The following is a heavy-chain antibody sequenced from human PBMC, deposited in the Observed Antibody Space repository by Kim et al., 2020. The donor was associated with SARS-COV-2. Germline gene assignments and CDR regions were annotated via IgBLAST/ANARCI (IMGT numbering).Heavy chain of an antibody. CDR2: ISGSGGST. D-gene: IGHD3-22*01. CDR3: AKDQAMIVVVQDAGDY. J-gene: IGHJ4*02. Sequence: GGSLRLSCAASGFTFSSYAMSWVRQAPGKGLEWVSAISGSGGSTYYADSVKGRFTISRDNSKNTPYLQMNSLRAEDTAVYYCAKDQAMIVVVQDAGDYWGQGTLVTVSS. V-gene: IGHV3-23*01. CDR1: GFTFSSYA.